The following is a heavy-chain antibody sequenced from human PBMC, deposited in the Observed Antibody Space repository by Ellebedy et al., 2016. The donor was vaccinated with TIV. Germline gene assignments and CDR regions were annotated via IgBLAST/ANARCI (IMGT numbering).Heavy chain of an antibody. D-gene: IGHD6-13*01. CDR3: ARASAGLDY. J-gene: IGHJ4*02. CDR1: GFAVNSYY. V-gene: IGHV3-53*01. CDR2: IFTSDIT. Sequence: GESLKISCAASGFAVNSYYITWARQAPGKGLDWVSVIFTSDITSYADSVRGRFTISRDTYKNTVSLQMNSLRAEDTAVYYCARASAGLDYWGQGTLVTVSS.